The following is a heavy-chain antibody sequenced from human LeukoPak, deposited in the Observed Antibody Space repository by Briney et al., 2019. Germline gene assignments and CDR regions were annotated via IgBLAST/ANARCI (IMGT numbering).Heavy chain of an antibody. Sequence: SETLSLTCTVSGGSISSGGYYWSWIRQHPGKGLEWIGYIYYSGSTYYNPSLKSRVTISVDTSKNQFSLKLSSVTAADTAVYYCARDGGLGYCSSTSCYRRSRYYYYGMDVWGQGTTVTVSS. J-gene: IGHJ6*02. CDR3: ARDGGLGYCSSTSCYRRSRYYYYGMDV. D-gene: IGHD2-2*02. V-gene: IGHV4-31*03. CDR1: GGSISSGGYY. CDR2: IYYSGST.